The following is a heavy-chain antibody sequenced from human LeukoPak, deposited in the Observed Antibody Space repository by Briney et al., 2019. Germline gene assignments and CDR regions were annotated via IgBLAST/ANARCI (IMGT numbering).Heavy chain of an antibody. CDR1: GGSISSYY. CDR3: ARVVAVAGGVPPRYFDY. V-gene: IGHV4-59*01. J-gene: IGHJ4*02. CDR2: IYYSGST. D-gene: IGHD6-19*01. Sequence: SETLSLTCTVSGGSISSYYWSWIRQPPGKGLEWIGYIYYSGSTNYNPSLKSRVTISVDTSKNQFSLKPSSVTAADTAVYYCARVVAVAGGVPPRYFDYWGQGTLVTVSS.